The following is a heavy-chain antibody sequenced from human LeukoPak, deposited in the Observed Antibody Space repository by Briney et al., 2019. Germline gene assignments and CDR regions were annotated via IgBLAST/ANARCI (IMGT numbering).Heavy chain of an antibody. V-gene: IGHV3-66*01. CDR1: GFTVSSNY. CDR2: IYSGGST. D-gene: IGHD1-20*01. Sequence: PGGSLRLSCAASGFTVSSNYMSWVRQAPGKGLEWVSVIYSGGSTFYADSVKGRFTISRDNSKNTLYLQMNSLRAEDTAVYYCARENGNWNDDGGAFDIWGQGTMVTVSS. J-gene: IGHJ3*02. CDR3: ARENGNWNDDGGAFDI.